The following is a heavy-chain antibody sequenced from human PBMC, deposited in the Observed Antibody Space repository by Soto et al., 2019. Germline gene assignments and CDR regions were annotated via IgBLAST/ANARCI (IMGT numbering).Heavy chain of an antibody. D-gene: IGHD3-10*01. Sequence: QVQLVESGGGVVQPGRSLRLSCAASGFPFTTYGMHWVREGPGKGLEWVAAISYDGSNKYYADSVKGRFTISRDHSKNTLYLQMNSLRPEDTALYYCVGGQYYFDYRGQGTLVTVSS. CDR2: ISYDGSNK. CDR3: VGGQYYFDY. V-gene: IGHV3-30*03. CDR1: GFPFTTYG. J-gene: IGHJ4*02.